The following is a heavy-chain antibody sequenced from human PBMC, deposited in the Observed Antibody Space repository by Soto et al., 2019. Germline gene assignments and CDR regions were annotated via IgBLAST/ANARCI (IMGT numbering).Heavy chain of an antibody. CDR2: ISSSGGST. CDR1: GFTFSNYA. Sequence: GGSLRLSCAASGFTFSNYALNWVRQAPGKGLECVSIISSSGGSTYYADSVKGRFTISRDNSKNTLYLQMNSLRAEDTAVYYCAKGSELLRSPFDCWGQGTLVTVSS. CDR3: AKGSELLRSPFDC. J-gene: IGHJ4*02. V-gene: IGHV3-23*01. D-gene: IGHD1-26*01.